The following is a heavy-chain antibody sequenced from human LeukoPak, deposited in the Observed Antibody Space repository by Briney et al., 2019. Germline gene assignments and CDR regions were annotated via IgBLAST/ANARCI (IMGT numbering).Heavy chain of an antibody. CDR1: GYTLTELS. Sequence: ASVKVSYKVSGYTLTELSMHWVRQAPGNGLERIGGFDPEAGETIYAKKFQGRVTMTEDTSTDTAYMELSSLRSEDTAVYYCATDHVDKGGDYWGQGTLVTVSS. CDR2: FDPEAGET. D-gene: IGHD5-12*01. CDR3: ATDHVDKGGDY. V-gene: IGHV1-24*01. J-gene: IGHJ4*02.